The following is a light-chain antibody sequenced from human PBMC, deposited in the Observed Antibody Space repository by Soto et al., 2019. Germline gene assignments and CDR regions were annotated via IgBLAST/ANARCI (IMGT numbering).Light chain of an antibody. Sequence: QSVVAQPGSLAGASGQASPISRTGTRREVGGYNYVSWYQQHPGKAPKLMIYDVSNRPSGVSNRFSGSKSGDTASLTISGLQAEDEADYYCSSYTSSSTGVFGTGTKVTVL. CDR1: RREVGGYNY. J-gene: IGLJ1*01. CDR2: DVS. CDR3: SSYTSSSTGV. V-gene: IGLV2-14*01.